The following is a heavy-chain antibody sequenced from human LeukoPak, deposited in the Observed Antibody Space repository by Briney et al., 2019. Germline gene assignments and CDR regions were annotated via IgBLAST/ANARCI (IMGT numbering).Heavy chain of an antibody. V-gene: IGHV3-23*01. CDR1: GFTFSSYA. CDR2: ISGSGGST. J-gene: IGHJ4*02. CDR3: AKGERAYCGGDCYYDY. Sequence: GGSLRLSCAASGFTFSSYAMSWVRQAPGKGLEWVSAISGSGGSTYYADSVRGRFTISRDNSKNTLYLQMNSLRAEDTAVYYCAKGERAYCGGDCYYDYWGQGTLATVTS. D-gene: IGHD2-21*02.